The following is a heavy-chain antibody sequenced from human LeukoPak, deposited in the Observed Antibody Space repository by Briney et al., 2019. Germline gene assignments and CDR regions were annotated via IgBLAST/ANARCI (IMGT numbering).Heavy chain of an antibody. CDR1: GYTFTNYG. CDR3: ARPSSGSYYKNYPFDY. V-gene: IGHV1-18*01. J-gene: IGHJ4*02. D-gene: IGHD3-10*01. CDR2: ISAYNGNT. Sequence: ASVKVSCKACGYTFTNYGINWVRQAPGQGLEWMGWISAYNGNTNYAQKLQGRITMTTDTSTSTAYMELRSLRSDDTAVYYCARPSSGSYYKNYPFDYWGQGTLVTVSS.